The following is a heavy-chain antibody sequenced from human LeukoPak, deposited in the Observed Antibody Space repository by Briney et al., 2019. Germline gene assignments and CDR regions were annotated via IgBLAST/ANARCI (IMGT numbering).Heavy chain of an antibody. CDR1: GFTFSSYA. CDR3: ASHLKAAGTLDC. V-gene: IGHV3-23*01. D-gene: IGHD6-19*01. CDR2: ISGSGGST. Sequence: GGSLRLSCAASGFTFSSYAMSWVRQAPGKGLEWVSAISGSGGSTYYADSVKGRFTISRDNSKNTLYLQMNSLRAEDTAVYYCASHLKAAGTLDCWGQGTLVTVS. J-gene: IGHJ4*02.